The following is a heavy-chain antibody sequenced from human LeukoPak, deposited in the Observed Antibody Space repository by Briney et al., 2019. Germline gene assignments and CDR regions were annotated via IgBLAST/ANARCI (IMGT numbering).Heavy chain of an antibody. V-gene: IGHV3-7*01. CDR2: IKQDGSEK. Sequence: GSLILSCAASGFTFISYWMSWVRQAPGKGLEWVANIKQDGSEKYYVDSVKGRFTISRDNAKNSLYLQMNSLRAEDTAVYYCARDEGGFDYWGQGTLVTVSS. J-gene: IGHJ4*02. CDR1: GFTFISYW. CDR3: ARDEGGFDY. D-gene: IGHD3-16*01.